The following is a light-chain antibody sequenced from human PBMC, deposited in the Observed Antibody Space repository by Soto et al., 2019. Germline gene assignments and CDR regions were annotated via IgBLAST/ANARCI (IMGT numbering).Light chain of an antibody. CDR3: QQYNTYSSLT. J-gene: IGKJ4*01. V-gene: IGKV1-5*01. CDR1: QGISSW. CDR2: DAS. Sequence: DIQMTQSPSTLSASVGDRVTITCRASQGISSWLAWYQQELGRAPRLLIHDASSLESGVPSRFSGSGYGTEFTLTISSLQPDDFATYYCQQYNTYSSLTFGGGTKVDIK.